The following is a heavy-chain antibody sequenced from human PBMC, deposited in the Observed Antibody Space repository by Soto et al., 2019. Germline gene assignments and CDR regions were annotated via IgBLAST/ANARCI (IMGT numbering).Heavy chain of an antibody. D-gene: IGHD3-10*01. V-gene: IGHV1-18*01. J-gene: IGHJ6*02. CDR3: VRTGRSFYYFYGMDV. CDR2: ISAYNGNT. CDR1: GYTFTNYG. Sequence: GASVKVSCKASGYTFTNYGISWVRQAPGQGLEWMGWISAYNGNTNYAQKLQGRVTMTTDTSTTTVYMELRSLRSDDTAVYYCVRTGRSFYYFYGMDVWGQGTTVTVS.